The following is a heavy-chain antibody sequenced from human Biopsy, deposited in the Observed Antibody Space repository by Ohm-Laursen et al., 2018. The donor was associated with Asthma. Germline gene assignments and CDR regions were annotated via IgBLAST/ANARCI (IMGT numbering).Heavy chain of an antibody. V-gene: IGHV1-18*04. Sequence: SVKVSCKASGYTFTSYGISWVRQAPGQGLEWMGWISAYNGNTNYAQKFQGRVTITADESTSTAYMELSSLRSEDTAVYYCARERIAARQRRYYFDYWGQGTLVTVSS. J-gene: IGHJ4*02. D-gene: IGHD6-6*01. CDR1: GYTFTSYG. CDR2: ISAYNGNT. CDR3: ARERIAARQRRYYFDY.